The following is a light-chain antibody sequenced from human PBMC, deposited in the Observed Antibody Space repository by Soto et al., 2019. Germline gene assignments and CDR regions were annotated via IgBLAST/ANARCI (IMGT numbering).Light chain of an antibody. Sequence: QSALTQPASVSGSPGQSITISCTGTSSDVGSYNLVSWYQQHPGKAPKLMIYEGSKRPSGVSNRFSGSKSGNTASLTISGLQAGDEADYYCCSYAGSSPLFGGGTKVTVL. J-gene: IGLJ2*01. CDR1: SSDVGSYNL. CDR2: EGS. V-gene: IGLV2-23*01. CDR3: CSYAGSSPL.